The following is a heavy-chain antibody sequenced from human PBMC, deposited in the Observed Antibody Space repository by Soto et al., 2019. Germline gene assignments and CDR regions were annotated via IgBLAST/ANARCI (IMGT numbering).Heavy chain of an antibody. Sequence: PGGSLRLSCAASGFIFSDYWMKWVRQAPGKGLEWVANIKGDGSEKHYMDSVKGRFTISRDNAKNSLYLQMNSLRAEDTAVYYCTRDHNWSYDYWGQGTLVTVSS. CDR2: IKGDGSEK. J-gene: IGHJ4*02. V-gene: IGHV3-7*01. CDR1: GFIFSDYW. CDR3: TRDHNWSYDY.